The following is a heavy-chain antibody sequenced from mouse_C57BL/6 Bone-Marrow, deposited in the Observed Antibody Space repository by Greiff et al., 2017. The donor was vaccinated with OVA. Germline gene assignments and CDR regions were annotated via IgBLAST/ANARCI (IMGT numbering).Heavy chain of an antibody. CDR1: GFTFSSYA. CDR2: ISDGGSYT. CDR3: ARVYDYDGLHFDY. D-gene: IGHD2-4*01. Sequence: DVHLVESGGGLVKPGGSLKLSCAASGFTFSSYAMSWVRQTPEKRLEWVATISDGGSYTYYPDNVKGRFTISRDNAKNNLYLQMSHLKSEDTAMYYCARVYDYDGLHFDYWGQGTTLTVSS. J-gene: IGHJ2*01. V-gene: IGHV5-4*01.